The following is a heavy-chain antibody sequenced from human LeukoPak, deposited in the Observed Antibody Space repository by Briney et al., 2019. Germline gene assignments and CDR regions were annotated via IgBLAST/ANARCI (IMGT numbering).Heavy chain of an antibody. CDR3: ARWETGYSSGWYLDYYYYMDV. V-gene: IGHV3-20*04. J-gene: IGHJ6*03. D-gene: IGHD6-13*01. CDR2: INWNGGST. Sequence: GGSLRLSCAASGFTFDDYGMSWVRQAPGKGLEWVSGINWNGGSTGYADSVKGRFTISRDNAKNSLYLQMNSLRAEDTALYYCARWETGYSSGWYLDYYYYMDVWGKGTTVTISS. CDR1: GFTFDDYG.